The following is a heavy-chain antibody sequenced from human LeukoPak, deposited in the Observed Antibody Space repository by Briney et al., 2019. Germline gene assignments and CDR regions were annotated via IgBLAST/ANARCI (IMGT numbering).Heavy chain of an antibody. D-gene: IGHD1-26*01. CDR3: ARVVGPTLNWFDP. CDR2: IYHSGST. J-gene: IGHJ5*02. CDR1: GGSISSSNW. V-gene: IGHV4-4*02. Sequence: PSETLSLTCAVSGGSISSSNWWSWVRQPPGKGLEWIGEIYHSGSTNYNPSLKSRVTISVDKSKNQFSLKVSSVTAADTAVYYCARVVGPTLNWFDPWGQGTLVTVSS.